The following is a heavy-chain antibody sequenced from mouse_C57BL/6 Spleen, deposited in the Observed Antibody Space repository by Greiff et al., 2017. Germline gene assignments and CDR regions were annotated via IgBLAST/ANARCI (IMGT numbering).Heavy chain of an antibody. CDR1: GFTFSDYG. D-gene: IGHD3-1*01. V-gene: IGHV5-17*01. CDR3: ARTGCGKNYAMDY. CDR2: ISSGSSTI. Sequence: EVQVVESGGGLVKPGGSLKLSCAASGFTFSDYGMHWVRQAPEKGLEWVAYISSGSSTINYADTVKGRFTISRDNAKTTLFLQMTSLRSEDTAMYYCARTGCGKNYAMDYWGLGTLGTVSS. J-gene: IGHJ4*01.